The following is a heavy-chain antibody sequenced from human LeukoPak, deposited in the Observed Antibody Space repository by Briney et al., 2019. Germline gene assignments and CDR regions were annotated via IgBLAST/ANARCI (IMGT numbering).Heavy chain of an antibody. J-gene: IGHJ4*02. CDR2: VNPNSGGT. Sequence: ASVKVSCKASGYTFTGYYMHWVRQAPRQGLEWMGWVNPNSGGTNYAQKFPGKVNMTMDTSISTAYMELGRLRSDDTAVYYCAREPYSSFDYWGQGTLVTVSS. CDR1: GYTFTGYY. D-gene: IGHD2-15*01. V-gene: IGHV1-2*02. CDR3: AREPYSSFDY.